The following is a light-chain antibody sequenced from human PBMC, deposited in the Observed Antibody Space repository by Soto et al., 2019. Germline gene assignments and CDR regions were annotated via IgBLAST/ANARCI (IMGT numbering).Light chain of an antibody. J-gene: IGKJ1*01. CDR1: QSVSSSY. CDR2: GAS. CDR3: QQYCSSPRK. Sequence: EIVLTQSPGTLSLSPGERATLSCRASQSVSSSYLAWYQQRPGQAPRLLIYGASSSATGITDRFSGSGSGTDFTLTISRLETEDFAVYFCQQYCSSPRKFGQGTKVYVK. V-gene: IGKV3-20*01.